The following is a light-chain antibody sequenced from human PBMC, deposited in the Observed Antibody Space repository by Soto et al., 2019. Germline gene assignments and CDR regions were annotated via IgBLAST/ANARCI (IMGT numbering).Light chain of an antibody. Sequence: QSALTQPRSVSGSPGQSVTISCTGTSSDVGGYNYVSWYQQHPGKAPKLMIYDVSKRPSGVPDRFSGSKSGNTASLTISVLQAEDEADYYCCSYAGSYTYVFGTGTKVTV. V-gene: IGLV2-11*01. J-gene: IGLJ1*01. CDR3: CSYAGSYTYV. CDR2: DVS. CDR1: SSDVGGYNY.